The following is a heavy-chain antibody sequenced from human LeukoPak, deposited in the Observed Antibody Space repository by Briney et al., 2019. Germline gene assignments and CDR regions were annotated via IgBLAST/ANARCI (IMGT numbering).Heavy chain of an antibody. D-gene: IGHD6-13*01. V-gene: IGHV3-48*04. J-gene: IGHJ1*01. CDR2: ISSSGSTI. CDR3: ARDQYSSSWSISAEYFQH. CDR1: GFTFSSYW. Sequence: GESLRLSCAASGFTFSSYWMGWVRQAPGKGLEWVSYISSSGSTIYYADSVKGRFTISRDNAKNSLYLQMNSLRAEDTAVYYCARDQYSSSWSISAEYFQHWGQGTLVTVSS.